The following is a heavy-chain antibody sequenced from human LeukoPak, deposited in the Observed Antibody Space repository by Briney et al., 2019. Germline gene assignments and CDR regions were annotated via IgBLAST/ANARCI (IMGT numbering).Heavy chain of an antibody. CDR1: GYSFTNYW. V-gene: IGHV5-51*01. CDR3: ARRFCSGGNCYGGELDF. J-gene: IGHJ4*02. CDR2: IYPGDSDT. Sequence: GESLKISCKGSGYSFTNYWIGWVRQMPGKGLEWMGIIYPGDSDTKYSPPFQGQVTISVDKSTSTAYLQWSSLKASDTAMYYCARRFCSGGNCYGGELDFWGQGTLVTVSS. D-gene: IGHD2-15*01.